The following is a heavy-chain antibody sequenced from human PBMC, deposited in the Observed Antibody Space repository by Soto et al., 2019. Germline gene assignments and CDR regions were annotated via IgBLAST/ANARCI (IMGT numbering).Heavy chain of an antibody. Sequence: TSETLSLTCAVSGGSISSSSYYWGWIRQPPGKGLEWIGSFYYSGSTYYNPSLNSRVTISVDTSKNQFSLKLRSVTAADTAVYYGVEHKGRGVRAGSDPGRKGFLVTVPS. CDR2: FYYSGST. V-gene: IGHV4-39*01. CDR3: VEHKGRGVRAGSDP. CDR1: GGSISSSSYY. J-gene: IGHJ5*01. D-gene: IGHD2-8*01.